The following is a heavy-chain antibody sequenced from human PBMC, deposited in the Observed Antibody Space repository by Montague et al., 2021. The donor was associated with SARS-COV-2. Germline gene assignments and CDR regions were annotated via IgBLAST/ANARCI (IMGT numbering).Heavy chain of an antibody. D-gene: IGHD6-19*01. Sequence: SLRLSCAASGITFSTYEMIWVRQAPGKGLEWVSSIGASGSSTHYADSVKGRFTISRDNAKSSLFLQMDSLRVEDTAIYYCECLGSSDWYHWFDPWGQGTLVTVXS. J-gene: IGHJ5*02. V-gene: IGHV3-48*03. CDR3: ECLGSSDWYHWFDP. CDR2: IGASGSST. CDR1: GITFSTYE.